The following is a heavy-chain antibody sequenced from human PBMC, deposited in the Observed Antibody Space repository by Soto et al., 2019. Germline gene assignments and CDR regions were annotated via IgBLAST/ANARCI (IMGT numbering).Heavy chain of an antibody. J-gene: IGHJ6*02. Sequence: GGSLRLSCEGSGFTFSSYSINWVRQAPGKGLEWVSSISVIGDYTFYADSVKGRFTISRDNAKNSLFLQMDSLRAEDTAVYFCARDSKNRQDGMDVWGQGTTVTVSS. D-gene: IGHD6-13*01. CDR1: GFTFSSYS. CDR3: ARDSKNRQDGMDV. CDR2: ISVIGDYT. V-gene: IGHV3-21*01.